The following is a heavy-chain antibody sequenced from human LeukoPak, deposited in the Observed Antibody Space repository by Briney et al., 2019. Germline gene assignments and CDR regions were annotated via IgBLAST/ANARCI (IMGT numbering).Heavy chain of an antibody. V-gene: IGHV3-30-3*01. D-gene: IGHD3-22*01. Sequence: GGSLRLSCAASGFTFSSYAMHWVRQAPGKGLEWVAVISYDGSNKYYADSVKGRFTISRDNSKNTLYLQMNSLRAEDTAVYYCARQYYYDSSAPHYYYYGMDVWGQGTTVTVSS. CDR3: ARQYYYDSSAPHYYYYGMDV. J-gene: IGHJ6*02. CDR1: GFTFSSYA. CDR2: ISYDGSNK.